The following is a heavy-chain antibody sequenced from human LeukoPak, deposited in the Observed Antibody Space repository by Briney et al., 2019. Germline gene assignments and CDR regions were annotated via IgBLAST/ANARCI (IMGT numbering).Heavy chain of an antibody. CDR2: ISYDGSNK. J-gene: IGHJ6*02. CDR3: AKAGCSTSCYTPFLFYYGMDV. V-gene: IGHV3-30*18. Sequence: GGSLRLSCAASGFTFSSYGMHWVRQAPGKGLEWVAVISYDGSNKYYADSVKGRFTISRDNSKNTLYLQMNNLRAEDTAVYYCAKAGCSTSCYTPFLFYYGMDVWGQGTTVTVSS. CDR1: GFTFSSYG. D-gene: IGHD2-2*02.